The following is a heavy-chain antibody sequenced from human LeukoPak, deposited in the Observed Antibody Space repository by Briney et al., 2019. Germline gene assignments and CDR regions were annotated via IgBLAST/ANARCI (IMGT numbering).Heavy chain of an antibody. V-gene: IGHV4-59*12. J-gene: IGHJ6*03. Sequence: SETLSLTCTVSGDSIRSYHWSWVRQPPGKGLEWIGYAYYSGSTNYNPSLKSRVTMSVDTSKNQFSLKLSSVTAADTAVYYCARTHVYYGSGSYYYYYMDVWGKGTTVTISS. CDR1: GDSIRSYH. CDR3: ARTHVYYGSGSYYYYYMDV. D-gene: IGHD3-10*01. CDR2: AYYSGST.